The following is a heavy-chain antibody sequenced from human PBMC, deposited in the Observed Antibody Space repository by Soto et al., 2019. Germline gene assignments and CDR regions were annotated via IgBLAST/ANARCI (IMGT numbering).Heavy chain of an antibody. V-gene: IGHV4-31*03. CDR2: IYYSGST. CDR1: GGSISSGGYY. J-gene: IGHJ5*02. Sequence: PSETLSLTCTVSGGSISSGGYYWSWIRQHPGKGLEWIGYIYYSGSTYYNPSLKSRVTISVDTSKNQFSLKLSSVTAADTAVYYCARVGYYDSSGLPFDPWGQGTLVTVSS. CDR3: ARVGYYDSSGLPFDP. D-gene: IGHD3-22*01.